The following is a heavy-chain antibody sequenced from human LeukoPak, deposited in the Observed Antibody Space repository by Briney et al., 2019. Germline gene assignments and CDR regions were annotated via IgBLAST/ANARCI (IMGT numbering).Heavy chain of an antibody. CDR1: GGSISSYY. J-gene: IGHJ4*02. CDR3: ARSKGRQQLVFFDY. CDR2: IYYSGST. D-gene: IGHD6-13*01. Sequence: KPSETLSLTCTVSGGSISSYYWSWIRQPPGKGLEWIGYIYYSGSTNYNPSLKSRVTISVDTSKNQFSLKLSSVTAADTAVYYCARSKGRQQLVFFDYWGQGTLVTVSS. V-gene: IGHV4-59*08.